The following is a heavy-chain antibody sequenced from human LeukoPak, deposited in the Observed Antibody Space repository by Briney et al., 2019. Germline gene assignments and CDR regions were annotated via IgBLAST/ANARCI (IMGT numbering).Heavy chain of an antibody. CDR2: MTGSGGNT. CDR3: ARDSPYNSSPFDI. J-gene: IGHJ3*02. Sequence: PGGSLRLSCAASGFTLNTYAMSWVRQAPGKGLEWVSAMTGSGGNTYYADSVKGRFTISRDSSKNTLYLQMNSLRSEDTAVYYCARDSPYNSSPFDIWGQGTMVTVSS. V-gene: IGHV3-23*01. D-gene: IGHD1-1*01. CDR1: GFTLNTYA.